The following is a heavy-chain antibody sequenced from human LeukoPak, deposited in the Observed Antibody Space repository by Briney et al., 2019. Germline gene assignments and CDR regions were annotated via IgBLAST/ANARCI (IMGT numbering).Heavy chain of an antibody. CDR1: GFTFSTYW. D-gene: IGHD4-17*01. V-gene: IGHV3-74*03. Sequence: GGSLRLSCAASGFTFSTYWMHWVRQAPGKGLLWVSRINGDGTSTKYADSVKGRFTISRDNARHPLYLQMNSLRAEDTAVYYCARASATVPNLLDYWGQGTLVTVSS. CDR3: ARASATVPNLLDY. CDR2: INGDGTST. J-gene: IGHJ4*02.